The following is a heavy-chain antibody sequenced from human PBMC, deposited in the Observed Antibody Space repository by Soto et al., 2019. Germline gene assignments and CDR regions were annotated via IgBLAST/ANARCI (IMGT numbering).Heavy chain of an antibody. CDR1: GGSFSGYY. V-gene: IGHV4-34*01. J-gene: IGHJ4*02. CDR2: INHSGST. CDR3: AGYSGVGSSSSAVDY. D-gene: IGHD6-6*01. Sequence: PSETLSLTCAVSGGSFSGYYWSWIRQPPGKGLEWIGEINHSGSTNYNPSLKSRVTISVDTSKNQFSLKLSSVTAADTAVYYCAGYSGVGSSSSAVDYWGQGTLVTVSS.